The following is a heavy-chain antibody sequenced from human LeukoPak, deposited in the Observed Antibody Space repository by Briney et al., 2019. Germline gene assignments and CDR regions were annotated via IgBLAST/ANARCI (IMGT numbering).Heavy chain of an antibody. J-gene: IGHJ4*02. Sequence: GGSLRLSCAGSGFTFSSYAMSWIRQAPGKGLECVSVIRGSGGSTYYADSVKGRFTISRDNSKSTLYLQINSLRVEDTAVYYCAKASGYTYGYPFDYWGQGTLVTVSS. D-gene: IGHD5-18*01. CDR1: GFTFSSYA. V-gene: IGHV3-23*01. CDR3: AKASGYTYGYPFDY. CDR2: IRGSGGST.